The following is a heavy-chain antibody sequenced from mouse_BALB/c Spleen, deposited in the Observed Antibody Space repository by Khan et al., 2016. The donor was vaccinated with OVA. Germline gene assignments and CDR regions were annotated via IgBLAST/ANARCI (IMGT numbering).Heavy chain of an antibody. Sequence: QVQLKESGAELVRPGVSVKISCKGSGYTFTDFAMHWVKQSHAKSLEWIGVISTYYGDTNYNQNFKAKATMTVDKSSSTAYMELARLTSEDSAIYYCARGSGYYPFAYWGQGTLVTVSA. D-gene: IGHD2-3*01. J-gene: IGHJ3*01. CDR3: ARGSGYYPFAY. CDR1: GYTFTDFA. V-gene: IGHV1S137*01. CDR2: ISTYYGDT.